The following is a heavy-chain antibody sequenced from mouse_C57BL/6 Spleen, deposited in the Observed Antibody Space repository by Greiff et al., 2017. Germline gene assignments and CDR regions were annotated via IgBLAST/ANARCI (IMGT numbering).Heavy chain of an antibody. CDR1: GYTFTSYW. CDR3: ARWRFTTVVAWDY. V-gene: IGHV1-53*01. D-gene: IGHD1-1*01. Sequence: QVQLKQPGTELVKPGASVKLSCKASGYTFTSYWMHWVKQRPGQGLEWIGNINPSNGGTNYNEKFKSKATLTVDKSSSTAYMQLSSLTSEDSAVYYCARWRFTTVVAWDYWGQGTSVTVSS. CDR2: INPSNGGT. J-gene: IGHJ4*01.